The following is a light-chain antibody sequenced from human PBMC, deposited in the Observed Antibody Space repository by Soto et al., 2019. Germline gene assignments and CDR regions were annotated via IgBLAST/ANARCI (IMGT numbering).Light chain of an antibody. V-gene: IGLV2-14*01. J-gene: IGLJ2*01. CDR1: SSDVGGYNH. Sequence: QSALTQPASVSGSPGQSITISCTGTSSDVGGYNHVSWYQQHPGKAPKLMIYEVSNRPSGVSNRFSGSKSGNTASLTISGLQAEDEADYYCSSYTSSSKVVFGGGTKLTVL. CDR3: SSYTSSSKVV. CDR2: EVS.